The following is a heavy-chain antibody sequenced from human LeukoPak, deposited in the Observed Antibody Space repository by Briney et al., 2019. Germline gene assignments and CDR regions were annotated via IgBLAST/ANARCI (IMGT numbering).Heavy chain of an antibody. CDR2: IKPNTGAT. V-gene: IGHV1-2*02. J-gene: IGHJ4*02. CDR1: GYTFSDNY. D-gene: IGHD2-21*02. CDR3: AREFRVVVTAFLDY. Sequence: ASVTVSCKASGYTFSDNYIHWVRQAPGQGLEWVGWIKPNTGATHYSKRFQGRVTMTRDTSVSTAYMELTSLRSDDTAVYFCAREFRVVVTAFLDYWGQGTLVIVSS.